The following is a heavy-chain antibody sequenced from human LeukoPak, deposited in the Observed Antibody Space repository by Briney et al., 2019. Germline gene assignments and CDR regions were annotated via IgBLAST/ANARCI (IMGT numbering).Heavy chain of an antibody. CDR3: ANQPPHISYYFDY. CDR2: ISGSGGGT. J-gene: IGHJ4*02. V-gene: IGHV3-23*01. D-gene: IGHD2-21*01. Sequence: GGSLRLSCAASGFTFSSYAMSWVRQAPGKGLEWVSSISGSGGGTYYADSVKGRFTISRDNSKNTLFLQMNSLRAEDTAVYYCANQPPHISYYFDYWGQGTLVTVSS. CDR1: GFTFSSYA.